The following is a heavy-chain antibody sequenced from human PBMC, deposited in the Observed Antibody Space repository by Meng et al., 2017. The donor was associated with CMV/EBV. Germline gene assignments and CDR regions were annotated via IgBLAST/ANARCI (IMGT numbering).Heavy chain of an antibody. CDR3: ARVMGPNRTPYYFDY. CDR1: GGSISSGDYY. Sequence: QVQRPQPGPGPLKPSQPLSLTCTVSGGSISSGDYYWSWIRQPPGKGLEWIGYIYYSESTYYNPSLKSRVTISVDTSKNQFSLKLSSVTAADTAVYYCARVMGPNRTPYYFDYWGQGTLVTVSS. CDR2: IYYSEST. D-gene: IGHD1-14*01. V-gene: IGHV4-30-4*08. J-gene: IGHJ4*02.